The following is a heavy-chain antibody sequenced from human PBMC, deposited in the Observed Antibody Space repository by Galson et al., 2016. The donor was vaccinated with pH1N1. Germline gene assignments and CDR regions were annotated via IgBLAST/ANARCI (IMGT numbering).Heavy chain of an antibody. CDR3: ARDLTRRGSLPGYFFDS. Sequence: SLRLSCAASGFTFDSYAMHWVRQTPGKGLEWVSLISWDSGSIYYADSVKGRFTISRDNSKNSLYLQMNSLRAEDTAVYYCARDLTRRGSLPGYFFDSWGQGTLVAVSS. V-gene: IGHV3-43D*04. CDR1: GFTFDSYA. D-gene: IGHD2-15*01. CDR2: ISWDSGSI. J-gene: IGHJ4*02.